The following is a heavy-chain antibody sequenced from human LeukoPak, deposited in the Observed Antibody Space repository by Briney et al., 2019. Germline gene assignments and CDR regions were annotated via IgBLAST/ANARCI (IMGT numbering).Heavy chain of an antibody. CDR2: ISGSGGGT. V-gene: IGHV3-23*01. Sequence: GGSLRLSCAASGFTFSSYAMSWVRQAPGKGLEWVSAISGSGGGTYYADSVKGRFTISRDNSKNTLYLQMNSLRAEDTAVYYCAKDTGVATIIYWYFDLWGRGTLVTVSS. CDR3: AKDTGVATIIYWYFDL. D-gene: IGHD5-12*01. J-gene: IGHJ2*01. CDR1: GFTFSSYA.